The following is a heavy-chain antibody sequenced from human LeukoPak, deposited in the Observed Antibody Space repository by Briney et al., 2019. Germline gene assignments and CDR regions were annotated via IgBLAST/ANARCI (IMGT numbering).Heavy chain of an antibody. V-gene: IGHV1-69*01. Sequence: SVKVSCKASGGTFSSYAISWVRQAPGQGLEWMGGIIPIFGTANYAQKFQGRVTITADESTSTAYMELSSLRSEDTAVYYCASVESTTGSDYFDYWGQGTLVTVSS. CDR1: GGTFSSYA. D-gene: IGHD3-3*01. CDR2: IIPIFGTA. J-gene: IGHJ4*02. CDR3: ASVESTTGSDYFDY.